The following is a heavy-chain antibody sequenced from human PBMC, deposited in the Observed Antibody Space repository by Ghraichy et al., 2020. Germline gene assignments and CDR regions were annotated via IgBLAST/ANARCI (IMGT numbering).Heavy chain of an antibody. D-gene: IGHD3-9*01. CDR1: GYTFTSYA. J-gene: IGHJ5*02. V-gene: IGHV1-3*01. CDR3: ARESSDILTGYWWFDP. CDR2: INAGNGNT. Sequence: ASVKVSCKASGYTFTSYAMHWVRQAPGQRLEWMGWINAGNGNTKYSQKFQGRVTITRDTSASTAYMELSSLRSEDTAVYYCARESSDILTGYWWFDPWGQGTLVTVSS.